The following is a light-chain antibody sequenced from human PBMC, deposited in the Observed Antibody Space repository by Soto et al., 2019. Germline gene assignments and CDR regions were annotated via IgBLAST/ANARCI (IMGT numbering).Light chain of an antibody. V-gene: IGLV2-14*03. CDR1: SSDVGAYIY. CDR2: EVN. CDR3: SSSSDSDTKV. Sequence: QSALTQPASVSGSPGQSITISCGGTSSDVGAYIYVSWYQQYPGKAPKLIIYEVNNRPSGVSGRFSGSKSDTTAYLTISGLQAEDEADYYCSSSSDSDTKVFGPGTKV. J-gene: IGLJ1*01.